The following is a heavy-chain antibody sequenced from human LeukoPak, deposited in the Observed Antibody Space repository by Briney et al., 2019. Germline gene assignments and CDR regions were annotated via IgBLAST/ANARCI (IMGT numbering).Heavy chain of an antibody. J-gene: IGHJ4*02. V-gene: IGHV1-2*02. CDR3: AGTVGYSGGWYYFDY. CDR1: GYTFTGYY. Sequence: GASVKVSCKASGYTFTGYYMHWVRQAPGQGLEWMGWINPNSGGTNYAQKFQGRVHMTRDTSISTAYMELSRLRSDDTAVYYCAGTVGYSGGWYYFDYWGQGTLVTVSS. CDR2: INPNSGGT. D-gene: IGHD6-19*01.